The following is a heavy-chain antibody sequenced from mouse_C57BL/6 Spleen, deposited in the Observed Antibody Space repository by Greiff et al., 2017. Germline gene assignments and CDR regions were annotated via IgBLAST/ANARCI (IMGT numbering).Heavy chain of an antibody. CDR1: GYTFTSYW. CDR2: IYPGSGST. J-gene: IGHJ2*01. CDR3: ARRTHYYGSSYGGYFDY. Sequence: VKLQQPGAELVKPGASVKMSCKASGYTFTSYWITWVKQRPGQGLEWIGDIYPGSGSTNYNEKFKSKATLTVDTSSSTAYMQLSSLTSEDSAVYYCARRTHYYGSSYGGYFDYWGQGTTLTVSS. V-gene: IGHV1-55*01. D-gene: IGHD1-1*01.